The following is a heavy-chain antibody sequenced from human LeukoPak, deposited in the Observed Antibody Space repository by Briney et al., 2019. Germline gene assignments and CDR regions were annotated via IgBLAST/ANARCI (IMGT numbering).Heavy chain of an antibody. CDR2: ISGSGGST. V-gene: IGHV3-23*01. CDR1: GFTFSSYA. J-gene: IGHJ4*02. Sequence: GGSLRLSCAASGFTFSSYAMSWVRQAPGKGPEWVSAISGSGGSTYYADSVKGRFTISRDNSKNTLYLQMNSLRAEDTAVYYCAKGLFMITFGGVIGDYWGQGTLVTVSS. D-gene: IGHD3-16*02. CDR3: AKGLFMITFGGVIGDY.